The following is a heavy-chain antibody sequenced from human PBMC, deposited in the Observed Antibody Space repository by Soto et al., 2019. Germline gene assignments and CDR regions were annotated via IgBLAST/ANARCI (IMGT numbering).Heavy chain of an antibody. Sequence: EVQLVESGGGLVQPGGSLRLSCVASGFTFSSYWVSWARQAPGKGLEWVANIAPDGSQKNYVDSVKGRFTISRDNAKNSLYLQMKSLRVEDTAVYYCARAPFGWSQGTLVTVSS. CDR3: ARAPFG. D-gene: IGHD3-16*01. CDR1: GFTFSSYW. V-gene: IGHV3-7*01. CDR2: IAPDGSQK. J-gene: IGHJ4*02.